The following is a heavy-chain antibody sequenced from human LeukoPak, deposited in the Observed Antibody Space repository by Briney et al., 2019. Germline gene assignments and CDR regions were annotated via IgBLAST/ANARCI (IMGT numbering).Heavy chain of an antibody. CDR3: AASEEGYCSGGSCYNWFDP. Sequence: SETLSLTCTVSGGSISSYYWSWIRQPPGKGLEWIGYIYYSGSTNYNPSLKSRVTISVDTSKNQFSLKLSSVTAADTAVYYCAASEEGYCSGGSCYNWFDPWGQGTLVTVSS. V-gene: IGHV4-59*01. CDR1: GGSISSYY. CDR2: IYYSGST. D-gene: IGHD2-15*01. J-gene: IGHJ5*02.